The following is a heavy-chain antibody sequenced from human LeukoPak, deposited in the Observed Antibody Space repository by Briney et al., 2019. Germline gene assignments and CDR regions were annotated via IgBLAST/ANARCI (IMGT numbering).Heavy chain of an antibody. Sequence: SETLSLTCSVSGGSISGYYWSWLRQPAGKGVEWIGRVYTSGSTHYNPSLKTRLTMSVDTSKNQFSLKLSSVTAADTAVYYCARLITGTTTAFDIWGQGTMVTVSS. D-gene: IGHD1-7*01. CDR2: VYTSGST. V-gene: IGHV4-4*07. CDR1: GGSISGYY. J-gene: IGHJ3*02. CDR3: ARLITGTTTAFDI.